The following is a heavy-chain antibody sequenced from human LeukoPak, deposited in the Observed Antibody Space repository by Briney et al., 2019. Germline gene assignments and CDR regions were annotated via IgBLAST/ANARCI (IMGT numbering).Heavy chain of an antibody. D-gene: IGHD3-10*01. V-gene: IGHV4-39*01. J-gene: IGHJ5*02. CDR1: GGSISSSSYY. Sequence: SETLSLTCTVSGGSISSSSYYWGWIRQPPGKGLKWIGSIYYSGSTYYNPSLKSRVTISVDTSKNQFSLKLNSVTAADMAVYYCARNRYYYGSGNYGVPNWFDPWGQGTLVTVSS. CDR2: IYYSGST. CDR3: ARNRYYYGSGNYGVPNWFDP.